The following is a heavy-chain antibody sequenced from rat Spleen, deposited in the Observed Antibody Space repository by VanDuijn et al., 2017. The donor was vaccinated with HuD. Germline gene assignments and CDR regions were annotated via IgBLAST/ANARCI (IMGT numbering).Heavy chain of an antibody. CDR2: INYDGNST. D-gene: IGHD5-1*01. CDR3: VRLLGAPDWYFDF. Sequence: EVQLVESDGGLVQPGRSLKLSCAASGFTFSDYYMAWVRQAPTKGLEWVATINYDGNSTYYRDSVKGRFTISRDNAKSTLYLQMDSLRSEDTATYYCVRLLGAPDWYFDFWGPGTMVTVSS. J-gene: IGHJ1*01. V-gene: IGHV5-29*01. CDR1: GFTFSDYY.